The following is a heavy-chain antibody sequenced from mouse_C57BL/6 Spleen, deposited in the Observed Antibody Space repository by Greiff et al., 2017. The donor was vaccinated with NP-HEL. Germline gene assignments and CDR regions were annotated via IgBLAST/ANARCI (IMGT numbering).Heavy chain of an antibody. D-gene: IGHD1-1*01. Sequence: QVQLQQPGAELVKPGASVKLSCKASGYTFTSYWMHWVKQRPGQGLEWIGMIHPNSGSTNYNDKFKSTATLTVDNSSSTAYMQLSSLTSEGSAVYDWARDFVTTVVAGRGYFDGWGTGTTVTVSS. CDR1: GYTFTSYW. V-gene: IGHV1-64*01. CDR2: IHPNSGST. J-gene: IGHJ1*03. CDR3: ARDFVTTVVAGRGYFDG.